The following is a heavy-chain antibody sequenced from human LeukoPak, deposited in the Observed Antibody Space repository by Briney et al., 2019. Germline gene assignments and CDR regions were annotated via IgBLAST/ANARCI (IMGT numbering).Heavy chain of an antibody. CDR2: VYSGGST. Sequence: GGSLRLSCAASGFTVSSNYMSWVRQAPGKGLEWVSVVYSGGSTSYADSLKGRFTISRHNSKNTLYLQMNSLRAEDTAVYYCARRAGLRGFDYWGQGTLVTVSS. V-gene: IGHV3-53*04. CDR3: ARRAGLRGFDY. CDR1: GFTVSSNY. J-gene: IGHJ4*02.